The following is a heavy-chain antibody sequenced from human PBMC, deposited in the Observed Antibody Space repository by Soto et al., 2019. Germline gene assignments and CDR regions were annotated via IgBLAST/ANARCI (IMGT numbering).Heavy chain of an antibody. J-gene: IGHJ4*02. Sequence: QVQLQESGPGLVKPSQTLSLTCTVSGGSISSGGYYWSWIRQHPGKGLEWIGYIYYSGSTFYTPTRKSRVTISVDTSKNQFALNLSSVTAADTAVYYCARKKGYSYGPHYFDYWGQGTLVTVSS. CDR2: IYYSGST. CDR3: ARKKGYSYGPHYFDY. CDR1: GGSISSGGYY. D-gene: IGHD5-18*01. V-gene: IGHV4-31*03.